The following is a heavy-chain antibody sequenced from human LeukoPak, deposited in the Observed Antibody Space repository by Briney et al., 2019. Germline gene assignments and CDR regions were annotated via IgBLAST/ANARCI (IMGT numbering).Heavy chain of an antibody. Sequence: SETLSLTCTVSGGSISSYYWSWIRQPPGKGLEWIGYIYYSGSTNYKSSLKSRVTISVDTSKNQFSLKLSSVTAADTAVYYCASLYYYDSAPFDPWGQGTLVTVSS. D-gene: IGHD3-22*01. J-gene: IGHJ5*02. CDR1: GGSISSYY. CDR3: ASLYYYDSAPFDP. V-gene: IGHV4-59*08. CDR2: IYYSGST.